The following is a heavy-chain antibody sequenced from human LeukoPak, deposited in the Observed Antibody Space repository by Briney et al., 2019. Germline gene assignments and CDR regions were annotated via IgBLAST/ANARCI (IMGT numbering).Heavy chain of an antibody. V-gene: IGHV1-69*01. Sequence: SVKVSCKASGGTFSSYAISWVRQAPGQGLEWMGGIIPIFGTANYAQKSQGRVTITADESTSTACMELSSPRSEDTAVYYCARVVNQLLWGGPFDYWGQGTLVTASS. CDR3: ARVVNQLLWGGPFDY. D-gene: IGHD2-2*01. CDR1: GGTFSSYA. J-gene: IGHJ4*02. CDR2: IIPIFGTA.